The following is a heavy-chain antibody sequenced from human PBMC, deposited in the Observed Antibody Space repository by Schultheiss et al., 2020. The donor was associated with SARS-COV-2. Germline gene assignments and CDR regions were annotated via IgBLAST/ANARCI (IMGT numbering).Heavy chain of an antibody. Sequence: SETLSLTCTVSGGSISSYYWTWVRQPAGKGLEWIGRVYPSGSTNYNPSLKSRVTMSTDMSKNQFSLKLRSVTATDTAVYYCASTSDIVVAVATAWGQGTLVTVSS. CDR2: VYPSGST. V-gene: IGHV4-4*07. D-gene: IGHD2-15*01. CDR1: GGSISSYY. J-gene: IGHJ1*01. CDR3: ASTSDIVVAVATA.